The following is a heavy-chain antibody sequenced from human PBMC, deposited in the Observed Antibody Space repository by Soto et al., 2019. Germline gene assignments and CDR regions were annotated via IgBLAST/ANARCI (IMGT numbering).Heavy chain of an antibody. V-gene: IGHV2-26*01. CDR3: ARNFMVRGVIIEGFDY. CDR1: GFSLSNARMG. J-gene: IGHJ4*02. Sequence: QVTLKESGPVLVKPTETLTLTCTVSGFSLSNARMGVSWIRQPPGKALEWLAHIFSNDEKSYSTSLKSRITIPQDTSKSQVVLTMTNMDPVDTATYYCARNFMVRGVIIEGFDYWGQGTLVTVSS. D-gene: IGHD3-10*01. CDR2: IFSNDEK.